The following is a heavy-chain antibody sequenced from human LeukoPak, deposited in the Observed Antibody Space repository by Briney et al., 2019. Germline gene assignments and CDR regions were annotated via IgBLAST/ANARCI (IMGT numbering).Heavy chain of an antibody. Sequence: PSETLSLTCTVSGGSISSGSYYWRWIRQPAGKGLEWIGRIYTSGSTNSNPSLKSRVTISVDTSKNQFSLKLSSVTAADTAVYYCASSGSEWLTELVIWGQGTMVTVSS. J-gene: IGHJ3*02. D-gene: IGHD6-19*01. CDR2: IYTSGST. V-gene: IGHV4-61*02. CDR1: GGSISSGSYY. CDR3: ASSGSEWLTELVI.